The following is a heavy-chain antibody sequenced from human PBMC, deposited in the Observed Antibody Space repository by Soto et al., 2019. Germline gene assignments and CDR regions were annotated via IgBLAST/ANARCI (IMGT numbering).Heavy chain of an antibody. J-gene: IGHJ4*02. CDR3: ASPYCSGGSCYDY. D-gene: IGHD2-15*01. Sequence: EVQLVESGGGLIQPGGSLRLSCAASGFTVSSNSMSWVRQAPGKGLEWVSVIYSGGSTYYADSVKGRFTISRDNSKNTLYLQMNSLRAEDTAVYYCASPYCSGGSCYDYWGQGTLVTVSS. V-gene: IGHV3-53*01. CDR2: IYSGGST. CDR1: GFTVSSNS.